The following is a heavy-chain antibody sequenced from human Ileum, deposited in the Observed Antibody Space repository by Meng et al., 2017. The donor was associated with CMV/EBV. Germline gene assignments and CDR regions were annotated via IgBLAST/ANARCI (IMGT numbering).Heavy chain of an antibody. D-gene: IGHD6-19*01. CDR2: ISAYNGNT. CDR3: ARGAEQWLEMPLAY. V-gene: IGHV1-18*04. CDR1: GYIFSTYI. Sequence: KASGYIFSTYIITWVRQAPGQGLEWIGWISAYNGNTNYAQSFQGRVTMTTDTSMSTAYMDLGSLTSDDTAIYYCARGAEQWLEMPLAYWGQGTLVTVSS. J-gene: IGHJ4*02.